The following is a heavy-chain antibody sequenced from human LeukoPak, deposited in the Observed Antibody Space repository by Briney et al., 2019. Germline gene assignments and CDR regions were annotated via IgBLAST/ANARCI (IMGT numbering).Heavy chain of an antibody. Sequence: GGSLRLSCAASGFTFSSYAMSWVRQAPGKGLEWVSAISGSGGSTYYADSVKGRFTISRDNSKNTLYLQMNSLRAEETAVYYCAKAGPYYYDSSGYFDYWGQGTLVTVSS. CDR2: ISGSGGST. J-gene: IGHJ4*02. V-gene: IGHV3-23*01. CDR1: GFTFSSYA. D-gene: IGHD3-22*01. CDR3: AKAGPYYYDSSGYFDY.